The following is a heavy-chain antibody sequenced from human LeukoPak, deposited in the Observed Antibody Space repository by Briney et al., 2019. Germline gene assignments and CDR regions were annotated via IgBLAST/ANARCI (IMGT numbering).Heavy chain of an antibody. V-gene: IGHV3-23*01. Sequence: GGSLRLSCAASGFTFGSYAMSWVRQAPGKGLEWVSAISGSGGSTYYADSVKGRFTISRDNSKNTLYLQMNSLRAEDTAVYYCAKDREDAEYYFDYWGQGTLVTVSS. J-gene: IGHJ4*02. CDR3: AKDREDAEYYFDY. CDR1: GFTFGSYA. CDR2: ISGSGGST. D-gene: IGHD2-2*01.